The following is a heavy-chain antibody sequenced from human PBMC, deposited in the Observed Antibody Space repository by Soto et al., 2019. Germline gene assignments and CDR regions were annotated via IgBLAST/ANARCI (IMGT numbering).Heavy chain of an antibody. V-gene: IGHV4-34*01. CDR3: AREVVRGVFDY. CDR1: GGSFSGYY. Sequence: SETLSLTCAVYGGSFSGYYWSWIRQPPGKGLEWIGEINHSGSTNYNPSLKSRVTISVDTSKNQFSLKLSSVTAADTAVYYCAREVVRGVFDYWGQGTLVTVSS. CDR2: INHSGST. J-gene: IGHJ4*02. D-gene: IGHD3-10*01.